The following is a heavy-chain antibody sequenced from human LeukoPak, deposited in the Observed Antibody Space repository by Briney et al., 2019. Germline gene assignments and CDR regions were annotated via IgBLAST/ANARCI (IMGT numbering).Heavy chain of an antibody. CDR1: GYTFTGYY. J-gene: IGHJ5*02. Sequence: GASVKVSCKASGYTFTGYYIHWVRQAPGQRLEWMGWINPNSGGTNYAQKFQGRVTMTRDTSISTAYMELTRLRSDDTAVFYCARAPLGGPLRFFDDWGQGTLVTVSS. D-gene: IGHD3-3*01. V-gene: IGHV1-2*02. CDR2: INPNSGGT. CDR3: ARAPLGGPLRFFDD.